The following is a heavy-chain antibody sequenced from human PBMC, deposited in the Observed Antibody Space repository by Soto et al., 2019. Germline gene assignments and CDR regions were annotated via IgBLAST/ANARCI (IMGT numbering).Heavy chain of an antibody. D-gene: IGHD2-21*02. CDR2: MNPNSGNT. J-gene: IGHJ4*02. Sequence: ASVKVSCKASGYTFTGYYMHWVRQAPGQGLVWMVWMNPNSGNTSFSEKFQGRVTITRDTSASTAYMELSSLRSEDTAVYYCAREVVVTAIRFRPILGYWGQGTLVTVSS. CDR3: AREVVVTAIRFRPILGY. CDR1: GYTFTGYY. V-gene: IGHV1-2*02.